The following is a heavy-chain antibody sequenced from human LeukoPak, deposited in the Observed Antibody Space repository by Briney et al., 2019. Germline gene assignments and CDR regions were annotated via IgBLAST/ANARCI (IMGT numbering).Heavy chain of an antibody. CDR3: ARDRVELVSHFDY. J-gene: IGHJ4*02. CDR1: GYTFTSYG. Sequence: ASVKVSCKASGYTFTSYGISWVRQAPGQGLEWMGWISAYNGNTNYAQKLQGRVTMTRDTSTSTVYMELSSLRSEDTAVYYCARDRVELVSHFDYWGQGTLVTVS. V-gene: IGHV1-18*01. CDR2: ISAYNGNT.